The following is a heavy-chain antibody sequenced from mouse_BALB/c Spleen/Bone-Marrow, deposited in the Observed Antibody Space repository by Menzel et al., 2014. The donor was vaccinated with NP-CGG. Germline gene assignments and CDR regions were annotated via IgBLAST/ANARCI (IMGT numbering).Heavy chain of an antibody. Sequence: DVQLVESGGGLVQPGGSLNLACVASGFDFSRYWMSWARQAPGKGQEWIGEINPGGSTINYSPSLKDKFIISRDNAKNTLYLQMSKVRSEDTALYYCARLGNYGYHDNWGQGTTLTVSS. CDR1: GFDFSRYW. D-gene: IGHD1-2*01. J-gene: IGHJ2*01. V-gene: IGHV4-2*02. CDR2: INPGGSTI. CDR3: ARLGNYGYHDN.